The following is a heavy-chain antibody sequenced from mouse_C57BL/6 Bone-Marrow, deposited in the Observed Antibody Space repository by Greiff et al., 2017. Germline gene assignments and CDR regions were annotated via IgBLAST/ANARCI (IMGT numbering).Heavy chain of an antibody. Sequence: QVQLQQPEAELVRPGTSVKLSCKASGYTFTSYWMHWVKQRPGQGLEWIGVIDPSDSYTNYNQKFKGKATLTVDTSSSTAYMQLSSLTSEDSAVYSCASATIVTTYYFDYWGQGTTLTVSA. CDR1: GYTFTSYW. CDR3: ASATIVTTYYFDY. V-gene: IGHV1-59*01. CDR2: IDPSDSYT. J-gene: IGHJ2*01. D-gene: IGHD2-5*01.